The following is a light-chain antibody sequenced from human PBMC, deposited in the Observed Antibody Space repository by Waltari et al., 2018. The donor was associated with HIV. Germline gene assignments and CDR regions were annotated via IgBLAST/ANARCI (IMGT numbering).Light chain of an antibody. Sequence: EVVLTQSPATLSLPPGNTATLSCRASQSVGSYLAWYQQKPGQAPRLLIYDASNRATGIPPRFSGSGSGTDFTLTISSLEPEDCAVYYCQQRNNWPSFSFGGGTKVEIK. V-gene: IGKV3-11*01. CDR3: QQRNNWPSFS. J-gene: IGKJ4*01. CDR1: QSVGSY. CDR2: DAS.